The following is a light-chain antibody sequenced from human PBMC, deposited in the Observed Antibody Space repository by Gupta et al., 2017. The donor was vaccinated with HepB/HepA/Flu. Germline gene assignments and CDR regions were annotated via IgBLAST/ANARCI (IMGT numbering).Light chain of an antibody. CDR3: QQSYSTPPLT. Sequence: DIQLTQSPSSLSASVGDRVTITCRASQSISSYLNWYQQKPGKAPKLLIYPASSLESGVPSRVSGSGSGTDFTLTISSLQPEDFAIYYCQQSYSTPPLTFGGGTKVEIK. J-gene: IGKJ4*01. CDR2: PAS. V-gene: IGKV1-39*01. CDR1: QSISSY.